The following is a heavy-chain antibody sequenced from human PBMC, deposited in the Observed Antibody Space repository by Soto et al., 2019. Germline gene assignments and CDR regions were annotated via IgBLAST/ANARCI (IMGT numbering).Heavy chain of an antibody. Sequence: QVQLQESGPGLVKPSETLSLTCTVSGGSVSGYYWSWIRQPPGKGLEWIGYIYYSGSTNYNPSLKSRVTLSVDTSKNQFSLKLSSVTAADTAVYYCAIQGNYYDSSGYLIGCGQGTLVTVSS. J-gene: IGHJ4*02. D-gene: IGHD3-22*01. CDR1: GGSVSGYY. CDR2: IYYSGST. V-gene: IGHV4-59*08. CDR3: AIQGNYYDSSGYLIG.